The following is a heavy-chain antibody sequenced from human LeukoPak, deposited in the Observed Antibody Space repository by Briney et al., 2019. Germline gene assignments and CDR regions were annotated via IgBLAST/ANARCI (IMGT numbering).Heavy chain of an antibody. CDR2: INPSGGST. CDR1: GYTFTSYY. V-gene: IGHV1-46*01. J-gene: IGHJ4*02. Sequence: GASVKVSCKASGYTFTSYYMHWVRQAPGQGLEWMGIINPSGGSTSYAQKFQGRVTMTRDTSTSTVYMELSSLRSEDTAVYYCARGGVYGGNSVEDYFDYWGQGTLVTVSS. D-gene: IGHD4-23*01. CDR3: ARGGVYGGNSVEDYFDY.